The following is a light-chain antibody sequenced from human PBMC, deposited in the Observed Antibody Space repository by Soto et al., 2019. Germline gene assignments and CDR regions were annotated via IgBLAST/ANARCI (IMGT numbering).Light chain of an antibody. V-gene: IGKV1-6*01. CDR2: AAA. CDR1: QGIRTA. CDR3: QQDYNYPRT. J-gene: IGKJ1*01. Sequence: AIQMTQSPSSLSASVGDRVTITFRASQGIRTALGCYQQNPGKAPTVLIFAAASLQRGVPSRFSGSGSGTAFTLTISSLQPEYFATYYCQQDYNYPRTFGQGTKVEIK.